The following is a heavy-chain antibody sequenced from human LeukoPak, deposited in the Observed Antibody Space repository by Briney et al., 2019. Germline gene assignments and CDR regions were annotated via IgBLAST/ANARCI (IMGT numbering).Heavy chain of an antibody. CDR1: GYTFTGYY. CDR3: ARVGDGLNDAFDI. Sequence: ASVKVSCKASGYTFTGYYMNWVRQAPGQGLESMGRINPNSGGTNYAQKFQGRVTMTRDTSISTAYMELSRLRSDDTAFYYCARVGDGLNDAFDIWGQGTMVTVSS. J-gene: IGHJ3*02. V-gene: IGHV1-2*06. D-gene: IGHD5-24*01. CDR2: INPNSGGT.